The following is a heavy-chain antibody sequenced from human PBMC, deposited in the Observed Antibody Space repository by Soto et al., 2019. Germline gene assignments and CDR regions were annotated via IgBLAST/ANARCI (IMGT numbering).Heavy chain of an antibody. J-gene: IGHJ6*02. D-gene: IGHD6-13*01. CDR2: IYYSGST. V-gene: IGHV4-30-4*01. CDR3: ASRETYSRAGYYYYGMDV. CDR1: VGSISSGDYY. Sequence: SETLSLTCTVSVGSISSGDYYWSWIRQPPGKGLEWIGYIYYSGSTYYNPSLKSRVTISVDTSKNQFSLKLSSVTAADTAVYYCASRETYSRAGYYYYGMDVWGQGTTVTVSS.